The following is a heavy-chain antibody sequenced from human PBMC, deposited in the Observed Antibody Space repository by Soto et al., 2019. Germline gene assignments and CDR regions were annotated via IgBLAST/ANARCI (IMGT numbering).Heavy chain of an antibody. V-gene: IGHV4-31*03. CDR1: CESISSGGYY. CDR2: IYDSESA. J-gene: IGHJ4*02. D-gene: IGHD6-6*01. Sequence: QVPLQESGPGLVKASQTLSLICSVSCESISSGGYYWSWIRHHPGKGLEWIGYIYDSESAYYNPSLKSRVTISMDTSKNHFAMKLSSVTAADTAVYYCARASSSSSAADYWGQGTLITVSS. CDR3: ARASSSSSAADY.